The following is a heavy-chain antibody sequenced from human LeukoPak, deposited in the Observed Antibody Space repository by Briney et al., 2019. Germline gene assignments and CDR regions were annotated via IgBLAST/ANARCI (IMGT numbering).Heavy chain of an antibody. Sequence: GGSLRLSCASSRFTFSSYVMHSVRQAPGKGLEWVAVIWYDGSNKYYADSVKGRLTISRDNSKNTLYLQMNRLRGEDTAVYYCARDAREGFTMIVPDWGQGTLVTVSS. V-gene: IGHV3-33*01. CDR3: ARDAREGFTMIVPD. J-gene: IGHJ4*02. CDR2: IWYDGSNK. CDR1: RFTFSSYV. D-gene: IGHD3-22*01.